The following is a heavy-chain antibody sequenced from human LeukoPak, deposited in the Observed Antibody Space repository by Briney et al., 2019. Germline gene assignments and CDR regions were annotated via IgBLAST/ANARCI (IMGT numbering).Heavy chain of an antibody. CDR1: GFTFSNYW. CDR2: IKQDGSEK. V-gene: IGHV3-7*01. Sequence: GGSLRLSCAASGFTFSNYWMSWVRQAPGRGLEWVAKIKQDGSEKYYVDSVKGRFTISRDNAKNSLSLQMNSLRAEDTAVYYCARDQGYCTSASCRGDAFDVWGQGSMISVSS. D-gene: IGHD2-2*01. CDR3: ARDQGYCTSASCRGDAFDV. J-gene: IGHJ3*01.